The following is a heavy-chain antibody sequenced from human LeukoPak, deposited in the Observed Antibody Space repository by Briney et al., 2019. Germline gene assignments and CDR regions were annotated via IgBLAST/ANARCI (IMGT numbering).Heavy chain of an antibody. CDR3: ARDLGLYYYDSSGYGFSG. J-gene: IGHJ4*02. D-gene: IGHD3-22*01. V-gene: IGHV3-23*01. CDR1: GFTFSSYA. CDR2: ISGSGGGT. Sequence: QPGGSLRLSCAASGFTFSSYAMSWVRQAPGKGLEWVSAISGSGGGTYYADSVKGRFTISRDNAKNSLYLQMNSLRAEDTAVYYCARDLGLYYYDSSGYGFSGWGQGTLVTVSS.